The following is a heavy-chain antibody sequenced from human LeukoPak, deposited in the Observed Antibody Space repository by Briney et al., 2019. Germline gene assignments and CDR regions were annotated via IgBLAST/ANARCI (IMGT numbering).Heavy chain of an antibody. J-gene: IGHJ6*03. CDR3: ARDFYGDALYYYMDV. Sequence: SETLSLTCAVSGGSISSSNWWSWVRQPPGKGLEWIGEIYHSGSTNYNPSLKSRVTISVDKSKNQFSLKLSSVTAADTAVYYCARDFYGDALYYYMDVWGKGTTVTVSS. V-gene: IGHV4-4*02. D-gene: IGHD4-17*01. CDR2: IYHSGST. CDR1: GGSISSSNW.